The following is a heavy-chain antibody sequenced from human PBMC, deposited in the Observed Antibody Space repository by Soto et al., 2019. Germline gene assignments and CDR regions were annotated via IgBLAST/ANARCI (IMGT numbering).Heavy chain of an antibody. CDR2: TYYRSKWYN. D-gene: IGHD1-26*01. CDR1: GDSVSSNSAA. J-gene: IGHJ2*01. Sequence: SQTLSLTCAISGDSVSSNSAAWNWIRQSPSRGLEWLGRTYYRSKWYNDYAVSVKSRITINPDTSKNQFSLQLNSVTPEDTAVYYCARSSGPRPRIPDWYFDLWGRGTLVTVSS. CDR3: ARSSGPRPRIPDWYFDL. V-gene: IGHV6-1*01.